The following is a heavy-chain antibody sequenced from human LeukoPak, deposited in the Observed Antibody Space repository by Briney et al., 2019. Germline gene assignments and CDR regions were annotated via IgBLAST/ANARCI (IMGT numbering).Heavy chain of an antibody. D-gene: IGHD3-10*01. CDR2: INPNSGGT. CDR3: AAGATYYYGSGTAMGGWFDP. Sequence: ASVKVSCKASGYTFTGYYMHWVRQAPGQGLEWMGWINPNSGGTNHAQKFQGRVTMTRDTSISTAYMELSRLRSEDTAVYYCAAGATYYYGSGTAMGGWFDPWGQGTLVTVSS. CDR1: GYTFTGYY. V-gene: IGHV1-2*02. J-gene: IGHJ5*02.